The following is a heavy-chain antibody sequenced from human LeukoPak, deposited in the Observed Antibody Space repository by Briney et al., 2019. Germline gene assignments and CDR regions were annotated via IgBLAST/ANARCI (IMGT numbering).Heavy chain of an antibody. V-gene: IGHV3-23*01. CDR3: ARGGLGVVLGHWFDP. J-gene: IGHJ5*02. CDR1: GFTFNNYA. Sequence: PGGSLRLSCAASGFTFNNYAMSWVRQAPGKGLEWVLAISGSGGTTYYADSVKGRFTISRDNSKDTLYLQMNSLRAEDTAVYYCARGGLGVVLGHWFDPWGQGTLVTVSS. CDR2: ISGSGGTT. D-gene: IGHD3-3*01.